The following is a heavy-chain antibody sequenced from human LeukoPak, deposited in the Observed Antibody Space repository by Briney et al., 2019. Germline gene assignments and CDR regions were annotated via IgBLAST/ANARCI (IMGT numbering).Heavy chain of an antibody. CDR2: IYYSGST. CDR1: GGSISSYY. Sequence: ASETLSLTCTVSGGSISSYYWSWIRQPPGKGLEWIGYIYYSGSTNYNPSLKSRVTISVDTSKNQFSLKLSSVTAADTAVYYCARDRYYYDSSGLNWFDPWGQGTLVTVSS. V-gene: IGHV4-59*12. J-gene: IGHJ5*02. CDR3: ARDRYYYDSSGLNWFDP. D-gene: IGHD3-22*01.